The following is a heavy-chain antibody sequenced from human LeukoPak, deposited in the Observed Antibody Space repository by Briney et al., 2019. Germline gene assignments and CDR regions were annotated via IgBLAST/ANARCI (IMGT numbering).Heavy chain of an antibody. D-gene: IGHD4-17*01. CDR3: ARPSIDYGDYVHYFDY. J-gene: IGHJ4*02. CDR1: GGSISSSSYY. Sequence: PSETLSLTCTASGGSISSSSYYWGWIRQPPGKGLEWIGSIYYSGSTYYNPSLKSRVTISVDTSKNQFSLKLSSVTAADTAVYYCARPSIDYGDYVHYFDYWGQGTLVTVSS. V-gene: IGHV4-39*01. CDR2: IYYSGST.